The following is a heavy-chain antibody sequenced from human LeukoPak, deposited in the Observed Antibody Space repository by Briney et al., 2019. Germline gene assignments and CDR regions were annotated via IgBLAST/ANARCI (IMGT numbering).Heavy chain of an antibody. J-gene: IGHJ4*02. Sequence: GGSLRLSCAASGFTVSSNYMSWVRQAPGKGLEWVSVIYSGGSTYYADSVKGRFTISRDNSKSSLFLQMNSLRTEDTALYYCARDHVYGGADYWGQGTLVTVSS. CDR3: ARDHVYGGADY. CDR1: GFTVSSNY. D-gene: IGHD5/OR15-5a*01. CDR2: IYSGGST. V-gene: IGHV3-53*05.